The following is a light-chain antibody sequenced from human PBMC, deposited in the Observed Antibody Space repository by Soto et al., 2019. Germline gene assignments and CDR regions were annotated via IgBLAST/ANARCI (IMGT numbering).Light chain of an antibody. Sequence: DIQMTQSPSSLSASVGDRVTITCRASYGITNYLAWYQQKPGKVPKLLISAASTLYSVVPSRFSASGSGREFTLTISSLQPEDVATYYCLKYSSVPWTFGQGTKVEIK. CDR2: AAS. CDR1: YGITNY. J-gene: IGKJ1*01. CDR3: LKYSSVPWT. V-gene: IGKV1-27*01.